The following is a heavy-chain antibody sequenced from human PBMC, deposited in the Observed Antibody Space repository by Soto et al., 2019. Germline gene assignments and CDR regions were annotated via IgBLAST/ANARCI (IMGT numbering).Heavy chain of an antibody. Sequence: GGSLRLSCTASGFTFGDYAMSWFRQAPGKGLEWVGFIRSKAYGGTTEYAASVKGRFTISRDDSKSIAYLQMNSLKTEDTAVYYCTRDHYYDSSGYLLGGWFDPWGQGTLVTVSS. V-gene: IGHV3-49*03. J-gene: IGHJ5*02. D-gene: IGHD3-22*01. CDR1: GFTFGDYA. CDR3: TRDHYYDSSGYLLGGWFDP. CDR2: IRSKAYGGTT.